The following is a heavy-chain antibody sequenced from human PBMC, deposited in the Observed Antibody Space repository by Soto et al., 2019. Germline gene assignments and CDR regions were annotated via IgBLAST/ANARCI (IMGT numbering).Heavy chain of an antibody. CDR3: AREKAVAGTTYDY. CDR2: IQSDGSST. CDR1: GFALSSYW. Sequence: EVQLVESGGGSVQPGGSLRLSCAVSGFALSSYWMHWIRQTPGKGLVWVSRIQSDGSSTNYEDSVKGRFTISRDNAKNTLYLQMDSLRVEDTAMYYCAREKAVAGTTYDYWGQGTRVTDS. V-gene: IGHV3-74*01. J-gene: IGHJ4*02. D-gene: IGHD6-19*01.